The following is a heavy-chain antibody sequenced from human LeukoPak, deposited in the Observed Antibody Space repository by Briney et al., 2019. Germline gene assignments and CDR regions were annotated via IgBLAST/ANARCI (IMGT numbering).Heavy chain of an antibody. CDR3: AKVAYYYGSGSSIPEAYYMDV. J-gene: IGHJ6*03. Sequence: GGSLRLSCAASGFTFSTYALTWVRQAPGKGLEWVSAISGSGGSTYYADSVKGRFTISRDNSKNSLYLQMNSLRAEDTAVYYCAKVAYYYGSGSSIPEAYYMDVWGKGTTVTISS. CDR1: GFTFSTYA. D-gene: IGHD3-10*01. CDR2: ISGSGGST. V-gene: IGHV3-23*01.